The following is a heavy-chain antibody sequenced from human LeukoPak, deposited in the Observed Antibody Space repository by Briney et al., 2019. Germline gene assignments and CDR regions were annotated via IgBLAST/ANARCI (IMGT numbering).Heavy chain of an antibody. Sequence: SETLSLTCTVSGGSVSSHYWGWIRQAPGKGLEWIGYFHSCGCTNYNPHLKGRVTISVDTSKNQFSLKVSSVTAADTAVYYCARVIGDIAVSGTSWFDPWGQGTLVTVSS. J-gene: IGHJ5*02. D-gene: IGHD6-19*01. V-gene: IGHV4-59*02. CDR2: FHSCGCT. CDR1: GGSVSSHY. CDR3: ARVIGDIAVSGTSWFDP.